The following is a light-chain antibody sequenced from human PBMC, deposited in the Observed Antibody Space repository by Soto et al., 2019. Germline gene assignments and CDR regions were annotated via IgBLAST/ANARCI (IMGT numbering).Light chain of an antibody. CDR1: QSITIY. V-gene: IGKV1-39*01. CDR2: GAS. J-gene: IGKJ1*01. CDR3: QQTYSAPRT. Sequence: DIQMTQSPSSLSASVGDRVTISCRASQSITIYLNWYQQTPGKAPRLLIYGASTLQTGVPSRFSGSGSMTDFTLTISNLQPEDFATYYCQQTYSAPRTFGPRTKVDIK.